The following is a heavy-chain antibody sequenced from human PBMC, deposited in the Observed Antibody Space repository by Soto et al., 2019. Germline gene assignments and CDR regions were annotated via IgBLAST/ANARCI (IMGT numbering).Heavy chain of an antibody. V-gene: IGHV1-69*01. D-gene: IGHD6-13*01. CDR3: ARDGEKGIAAAAGWFDP. CDR1: GGTFGSYA. Sequence: QVQLVQSGAEVKKPGSSVKVSCKASGGTFGSYAISWVRQAPGQGLEWMGGIIPIFGTANYAQKFQGRVTITADESTSTAYMELSSLRSEDTAVYYCARDGEKGIAAAAGWFDPWGQGTLVTVSS. CDR2: IIPIFGTA. J-gene: IGHJ5*02.